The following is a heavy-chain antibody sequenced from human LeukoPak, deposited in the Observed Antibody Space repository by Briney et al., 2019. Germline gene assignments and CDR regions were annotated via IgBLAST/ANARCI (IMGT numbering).Heavy chain of an antibody. V-gene: IGHV1-2*02. CDR2: INPNSGGT. CDR1: GYTFTSYY. J-gene: IGHJ6*03. D-gene: IGHD4-17*01. Sequence: ASVKVSCKASGYTFTSYYMHWVRQAPGQGLEWMGWINPNSGGTNYAQKFQGRVTMTRDTSISTAYMELSRLRSDDTAVYYCARIVTSTTVTTNYYYMDVWGKGTTVTISS. CDR3: ARIVTSTTVTTNYYYMDV.